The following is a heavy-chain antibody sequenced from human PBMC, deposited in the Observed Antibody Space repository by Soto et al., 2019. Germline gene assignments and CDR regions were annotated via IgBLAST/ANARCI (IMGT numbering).Heavy chain of an antibody. CDR3: ASSMNTVTTFDY. CDR1: GGSISSGGYS. D-gene: IGHD4-17*01. V-gene: IGHV4-30-2*01. Sequence: QLQLQESGSGLVKPSQTLSLTCAVSGGSISSGGYSWSWIRQPPGKGLEWIGYIYHSGSTYYNPALKSRVTISVDRSKNQFSLKLSSVTAADTAAYYCASSMNTVTTFDYWGQGTLVTVSS. J-gene: IGHJ4*02. CDR2: IYHSGST.